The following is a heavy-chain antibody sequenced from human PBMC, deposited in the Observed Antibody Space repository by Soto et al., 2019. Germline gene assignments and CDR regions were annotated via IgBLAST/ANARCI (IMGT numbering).Heavy chain of an antibody. CDR2: VSSDGSKK. CDR3: AKDHHGGSAVTTRTFDY. Sequence: QVQLVESGGGVVQPGKSLRLSCADSGFTFSVYGMHWVRQAPGKGLEWVALVSSDGSKKNYADYVKGRFTISRDNSKTTLYLQINSRRVEETAVYYCAKDHHGGSAVTTRTFDYWGQGTLVTVSS. V-gene: IGHV3-30*18. D-gene: IGHD4-17*01. J-gene: IGHJ4*02. CDR1: GFTFSVYG.